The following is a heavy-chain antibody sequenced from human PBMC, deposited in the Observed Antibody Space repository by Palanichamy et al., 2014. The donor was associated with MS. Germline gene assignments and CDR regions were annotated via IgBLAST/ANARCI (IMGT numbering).Heavy chain of an antibody. CDR1: GYTFTSYA. V-gene: IGHV1-3*01. Sequence: QVQLVQSGAEVKKPGASVKVSCKASGYTFTSYAMHWVRQAPGQRLEWMGWINAGNGNTKYSQKFQGRVTITRDTSASTAYMELSSLRSEDTAVYYCARGGLTGVRLHFDYWGQGTLVTVSS. D-gene: IGHD5-12*01. J-gene: IGHJ4*02. CDR3: ARGGLTGVRLHFDY. CDR2: INAGNGNT.